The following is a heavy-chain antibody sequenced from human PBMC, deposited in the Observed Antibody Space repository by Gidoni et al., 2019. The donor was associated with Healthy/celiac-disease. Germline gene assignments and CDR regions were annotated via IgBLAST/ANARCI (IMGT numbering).Heavy chain of an antibody. J-gene: IGHJ2*01. D-gene: IGHD1-20*01. CDR1: GGSISSGGYS. CDR3: ARFANWSEGWYFDL. CDR2: IYHSGST. V-gene: IGHV4-30-2*01. Sequence: QLQLQESGSGLVKPSQTLSLTCAVSGGSISSGGYSWSWIRQPPGKGLEWIGYIYHSGSTYYNPSLKSRVTISVDRSKNQFSLKLSSVTAADTAVYYCARFANWSEGWYFDLWGRGTLVTVSS.